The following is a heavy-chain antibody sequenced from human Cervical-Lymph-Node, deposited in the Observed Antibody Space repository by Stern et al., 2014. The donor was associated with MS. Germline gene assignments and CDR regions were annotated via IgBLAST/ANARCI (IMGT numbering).Heavy chain of an antibody. Sequence: QLVQSGAEVKKPGSSVKVSCKASGGTFSSYAINWVRQAPGQGPEWMGGIIPILGTANYAQKFQGRVTITADESTRTAYMELSSLRSEDTAVYYCARDRRHYDTVGGYYFDYWGQGTLATVSS. V-gene: IGHV1-69*01. D-gene: IGHD2-8*02. CDR2: IIPILGTA. J-gene: IGHJ4*02. CDR3: ARDRRHYDTVGGYYFDY. CDR1: GGTFSSYA.